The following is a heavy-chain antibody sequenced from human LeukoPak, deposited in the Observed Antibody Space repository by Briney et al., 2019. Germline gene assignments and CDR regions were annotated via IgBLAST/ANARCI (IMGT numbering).Heavy chain of an antibody. CDR3: ARTLLRFLEWLPGEYYFDY. Sequence: ASVKVSCKASGYTFTSYGIRWVRQAPGQGLEWMGWISAYNGNTNYAQKLQGRVTMTTDTSTSTAYMELRSLRSDDTAVYYCARTLLRFLEWLPGEYYFDYWGQGTLVTVSS. D-gene: IGHD3-3*01. CDR1: GYTFTSYG. V-gene: IGHV1-18*01. J-gene: IGHJ4*02. CDR2: ISAYNGNT.